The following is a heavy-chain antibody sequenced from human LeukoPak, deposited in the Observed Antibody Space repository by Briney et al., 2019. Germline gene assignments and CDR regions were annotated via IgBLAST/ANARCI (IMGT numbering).Heavy chain of an antibody. V-gene: IGHV3-23*01. CDR2: ISPSGGRT. Sequence: PGGSLRLSCAASGFTFGNYALNWVRQPPGKGLEWVSNISPSGGRTDYADSVKGRFTISRDNFKNMLYLQMNSLRAEDTALFYCATQFRYDSAAGPLDYWGQGTLVTVSS. CDR3: ATQFRYDSAAGPLDY. D-gene: IGHD3-10*01. CDR1: GFTFGNYA. J-gene: IGHJ4*02.